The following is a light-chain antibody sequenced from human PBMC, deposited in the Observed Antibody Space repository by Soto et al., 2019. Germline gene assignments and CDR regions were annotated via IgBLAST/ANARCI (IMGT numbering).Light chain of an antibody. CDR3: CSYIHFTTV. V-gene: IGLV2-14*01. CDR2: GVT. J-gene: IGLJ3*02. Sequence: QSVLTQPASVSGSPGKPITISCTGASSDVGFSDYASWYQQHPGKAPKLLIYGVTNRPSGVSNRFSGSKSGNTASLSISGLQAEDEADYYCCSYIHFTTVFGGGTKVTVL. CDR1: SSDVGFSDY.